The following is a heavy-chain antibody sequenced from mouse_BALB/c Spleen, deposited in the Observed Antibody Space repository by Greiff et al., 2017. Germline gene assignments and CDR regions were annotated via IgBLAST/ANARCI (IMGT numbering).Heavy chain of an antibody. Sequence: VQLQQSGAELAKPGASVKMSCKASGYTFTSYWMHWVKQRPGQGLEWIGYINPSTGYTEYNQKFKDKATLTADKSSSTAYMQLSSLTSEDSAVYYCAREGALLRYFDVWGAGTTVTVSS. D-gene: IGHD1-2*01. J-gene: IGHJ1*01. CDR1: GYTFTSYW. V-gene: IGHV1-7*01. CDR2: INPSTGYT. CDR3: AREGALLRYFDV.